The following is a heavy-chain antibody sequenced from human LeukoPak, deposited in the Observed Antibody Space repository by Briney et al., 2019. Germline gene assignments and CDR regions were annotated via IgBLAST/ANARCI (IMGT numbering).Heavy chain of an antibody. CDR2: ISGSGGST. CDR3: ATHDDFWSGFDY. Sequence: GRSLRLSCAASGFTVSSNYMSWVRQAPGKGLEWVSAISGSGGSTYYADSVKGRFTISRDNSKNTLYLQMNSLRAEDTAVYYCATHDDFWSGFDYWGQGTLVTVSS. CDR1: GFTVSSNY. V-gene: IGHV3-23*01. D-gene: IGHD3-3*01. J-gene: IGHJ4*02.